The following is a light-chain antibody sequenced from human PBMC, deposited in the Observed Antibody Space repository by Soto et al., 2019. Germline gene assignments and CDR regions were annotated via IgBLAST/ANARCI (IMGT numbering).Light chain of an antibody. CDR1: QTICSW. J-gene: IGKJ1*01. CDR3: QQYDNWRRT. Sequence: DIQMTQSPSTLSASLRDRVTITRRASQTICSWLSWFQQRPGRAPKFLIYKASTLKNGVPLRFSGSGSGTQFTLTNSSLQPDDFAVYFCQQYDNWRRTFGQGTKVDIK. CDR2: KAS. V-gene: IGKV1-5*03.